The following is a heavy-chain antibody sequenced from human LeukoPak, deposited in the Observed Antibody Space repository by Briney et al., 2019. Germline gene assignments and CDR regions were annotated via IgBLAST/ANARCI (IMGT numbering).Heavy chain of an antibody. CDR3: AKDNRGGYCSSTSCYAWFDP. CDR1: GFTFDDYA. D-gene: IGHD2-2*01. J-gene: IGHJ5*02. Sequence: GGSLRLSCAASGFTFDDYAMHWVRQAPGKGLEWVSLISGDGGSTYYADSVKGRFTISRDNSKNSLYLQMNSLRTEDTALYYCAKDNRGGYCSSTSCYAWFDPWGQGTLVTASS. V-gene: IGHV3-43*02. CDR2: ISGDGGST.